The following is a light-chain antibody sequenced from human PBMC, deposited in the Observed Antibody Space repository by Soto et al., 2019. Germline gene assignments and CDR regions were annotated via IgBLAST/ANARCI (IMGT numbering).Light chain of an antibody. CDR3: SLYTSSSTYV. CDR2: EVV. V-gene: IGLV2-8*01. J-gene: IGLJ1*01. Sequence: QSVLTQPPSASGSPGQSVTISCTGTKNDIGVYDFVSWYQHHPGKAPRLIIYEVVQRPSGVPDRFSGSKSGNTASLTVSGLQAADEADYYCSLYTSSSTYVFGTGTKLTVL. CDR1: KNDIGVYDF.